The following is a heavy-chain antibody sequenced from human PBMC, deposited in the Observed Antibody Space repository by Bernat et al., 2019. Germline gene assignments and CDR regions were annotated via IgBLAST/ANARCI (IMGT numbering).Heavy chain of an antibody. D-gene: IGHD4-17*01. J-gene: IGHJ3*02. CDR1: GFTFSSYS. CDR3: ARDLDGGYGDDGLVSAFDI. V-gene: IGHV3-21*01. Sequence: EVQLVESGGGLVKPGGSLRLSCAASGFTFSSYSMNWVRQAPGKGLEWVSSISSSSSYIYYADSVKGRFTISRDNAKNSLYLQMNSLRAEDTAVYYCARDLDGGYGDDGLVSAFDIWGQGTMVTVSS. CDR2: ISSSSSYI.